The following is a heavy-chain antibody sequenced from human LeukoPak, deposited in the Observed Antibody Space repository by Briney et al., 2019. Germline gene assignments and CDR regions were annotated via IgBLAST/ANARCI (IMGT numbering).Heavy chain of an antibody. CDR2: IYYSGST. D-gene: IGHD6-13*01. J-gene: IGHJ3*02. CDR3: ASSSSSWYEFDAFDI. V-gene: IGHV4-59*01. CDR1: GGSISSYY. Sequence: SETLSLTCTVSGGSISSYYWSWIRQPPRKGLEWIGYIYYSGSTNYNPSLKSRVTISVDTSKNQFSLKLSSVTAADTAVYYCASSSSSWYEFDAFDIWGQGTMVTVSS.